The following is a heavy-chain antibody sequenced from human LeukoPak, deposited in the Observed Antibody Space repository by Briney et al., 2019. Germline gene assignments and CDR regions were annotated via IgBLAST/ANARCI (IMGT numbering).Heavy chain of an antibody. Sequence: PGGSLRLSCAASGFTFSSYGMHWVRQAPGKGLEWVAVISYDVGKKYYADSVKGRFTISRDNSKNTLYLQMNSLRAEDTAVYYCARSELGYNYHYMDVWGKGTTVTISS. CDR3: ARSELGYNYHYMDV. CDR1: GFTFSSYG. J-gene: IGHJ6*03. V-gene: IGHV3-30*03. D-gene: IGHD3-10*01. CDR2: ISYDVGKK.